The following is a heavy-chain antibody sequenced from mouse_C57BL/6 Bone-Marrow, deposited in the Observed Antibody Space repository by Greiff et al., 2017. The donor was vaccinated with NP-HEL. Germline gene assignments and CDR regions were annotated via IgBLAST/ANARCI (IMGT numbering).Heavy chain of an antibody. V-gene: IGHV7-3*01. CDR3: ARYRDYSFAY. Sequence: EVKVEESGGGLVQPGGSLSLSCAASGFTFTDYYMSWVRQPPGKALEWLGFIRNKANGYTTEYSASVKGRFTISRDNSQSILYLQMNALRAEDSATYYCARYRDYSFAYWGQGTLVTVSA. CDR1: GFTFTDYY. CDR2: IRNKANGYTT. J-gene: IGHJ3*01. D-gene: IGHD2-13*01.